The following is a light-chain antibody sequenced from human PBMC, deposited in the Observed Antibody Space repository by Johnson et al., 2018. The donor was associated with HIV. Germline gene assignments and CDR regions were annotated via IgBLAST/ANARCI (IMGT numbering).Light chain of an antibody. V-gene: IGLV1-51*01. J-gene: IGLJ1*01. Sequence: QSVLTQPPSVSAAPGQKVTISCSGSSSNIGNNYVSWYQQFPGTAPKLLIYDNNKRPSGIPDRFSGSKSGTSATLGITGLQTGDEADYYCGTWDSSLSAYVFGTVTNVTVL. CDR1: SSNIGNNY. CDR2: DNN. CDR3: GTWDSSLSAYV.